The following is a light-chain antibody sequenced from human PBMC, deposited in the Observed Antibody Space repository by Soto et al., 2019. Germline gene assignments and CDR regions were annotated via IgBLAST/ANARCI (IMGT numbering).Light chain of an antibody. CDR2: EVT. CDR1: SSDVGGYNY. Sequence: QSALTQPASVSRSPGQSIAISCTGSSSDVGGYNYVSWYQQHPGKAPQLIIYEVTNRPSGVSNRFSGSKSGNTASLTISGLQAEDEADYYCSSYTSSSTRVFGTGTKVTVL. CDR3: SSYTSSSTRV. V-gene: IGLV2-14*01. J-gene: IGLJ1*01.